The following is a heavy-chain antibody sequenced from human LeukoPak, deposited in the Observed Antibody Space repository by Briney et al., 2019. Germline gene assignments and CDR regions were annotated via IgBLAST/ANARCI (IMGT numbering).Heavy chain of an antibody. CDR2: ISDSGGST. V-gene: IGHV3-23*01. J-gene: IGHJ4*02. CDR3: TRGPSSAAFDY. D-gene: IGHD6-13*01. CDR1: EFTFSSYA. Sequence: GGSLRLSCAASEFTFSSYAMQWVRQAPGKGLEWVSGISDSGGSTYYADSVKGRFTISRDNSKNTLNLQMNSLRAEDAAVYYCTRGPSSAAFDYWGQGTLVTVSS.